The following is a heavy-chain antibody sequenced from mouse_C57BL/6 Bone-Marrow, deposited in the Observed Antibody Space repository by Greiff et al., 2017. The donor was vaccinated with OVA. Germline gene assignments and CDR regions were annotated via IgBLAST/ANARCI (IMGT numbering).Heavy chain of an antibody. V-gene: IGHV1-80*01. Sequence: QVQLKQSGAELVKPGASVKISCKASGYAFSSYCMHWVKQRPGKGLEWIGQIYPGDGDTNYNGKFKGKATLTADKSSSTAYMQLSSLTSEASAVYFWARCPRQDWYFDVWGKGTTVTVSS. CDR2: IYPGDGDT. D-gene: IGHD2-12*01. J-gene: IGHJ1*03. CDR1: GYAFSSYC. CDR3: ARCPRQDWYFDV.